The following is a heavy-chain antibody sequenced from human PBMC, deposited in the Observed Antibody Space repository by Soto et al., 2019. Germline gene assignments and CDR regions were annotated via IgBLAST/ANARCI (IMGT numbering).Heavy chain of an antibody. CDR1: GFSLSTNGVG. V-gene: IGHV2-5*02. D-gene: IGHD3-3*01. CDR3: AHRRSSDSWSDYYNWFDP. J-gene: IGHJ5*02. Sequence: QITLKESGPPLVRPTQTLTLTCTFSGFSLSTNGVGVGWIRQPPGKALEWLALIYWDDDKRYSPSLQSRLTITKDSSKNQVVLTMTNMDPVDTGTYYCAHRRSSDSWSDYYNWFDPWGQGTLVTVSS. CDR2: IYWDDDK.